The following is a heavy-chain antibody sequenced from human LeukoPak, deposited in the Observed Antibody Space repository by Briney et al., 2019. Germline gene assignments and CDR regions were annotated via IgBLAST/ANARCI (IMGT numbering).Heavy chain of an antibody. CDR2: IRHDGTEK. D-gene: IGHD4-11*01. Sequence: GGSLRLSCAASGFTSSSYWMSWVRQAPGKGLEWVANIRHDGTEKMYLDSVKGRFTISRDNAKNSVFLQMDSLRAEDAAMYYCARDEADPPLVNYRFDFWGQGTLVTVSS. V-gene: IGHV3-7*01. CDR1: GFTSSSYW. J-gene: IGHJ4*02. CDR3: ARDEADPPLVNYRFDF.